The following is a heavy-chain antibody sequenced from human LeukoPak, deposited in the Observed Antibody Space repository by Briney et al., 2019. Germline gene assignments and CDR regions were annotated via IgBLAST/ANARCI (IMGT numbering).Heavy chain of an antibody. CDR1: GGSISSYY. CDR3: ARDNCSSTSCYGYYYYYYMDV. V-gene: IGHV4-59*01. D-gene: IGHD2-2*01. Sequence: SETLSLTCTVPGGSISSYYWSWIRQPPGKGLEWIGYIYYSGSTNYNPSLKSRVTISVDTSKNQFSLKLSSVTAADTAVYYCARDNCSSTSCYGYYYYYYMDVWGKGTTVTVSS. CDR2: IYYSGST. J-gene: IGHJ6*03.